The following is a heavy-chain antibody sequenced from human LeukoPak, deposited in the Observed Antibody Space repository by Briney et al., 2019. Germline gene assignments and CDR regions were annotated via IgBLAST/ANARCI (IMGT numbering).Heavy chain of an antibody. CDR1: GGTFSSYA. D-gene: IGHD2-2*01. CDR2: IIPILGIA. CDR3: AREGYCSSTSCAFDY. Sequence: SVNVSCNASGGTFSSYAISWVRHPPGQGLEGMGRIIPILGIANYAQKFQYRFTITADKSTSTAYMEVISLRSEDTAVYYCAREGYCSSTSCAFDYWGQGTLVTVSS. J-gene: IGHJ4*02. V-gene: IGHV1-69*04.